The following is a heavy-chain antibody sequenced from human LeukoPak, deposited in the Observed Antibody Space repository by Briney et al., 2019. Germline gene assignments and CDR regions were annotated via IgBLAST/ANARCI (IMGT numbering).Heavy chain of an antibody. V-gene: IGHV1-46*01. CDR2: INPSGGST. CDR3: ARDRLGYSYGIDP. CDR1: GYTFTSYY. D-gene: IGHD5-18*01. Sequence: GASVKVSCKASGYTFTSYYMHWVRHAPGQGLEWMGIINPSGGSTSYAQKFQGRVTMTRDMSTSTVYMELSSLSSEDTAVYYCARDRLGYSYGIDPWGQGTLVTVSS. J-gene: IGHJ5*02.